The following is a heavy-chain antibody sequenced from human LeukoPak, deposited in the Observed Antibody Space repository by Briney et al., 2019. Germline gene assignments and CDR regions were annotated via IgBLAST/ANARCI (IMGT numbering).Heavy chain of an antibody. CDR2: TYNSGNT. D-gene: IGHD6-19*01. CDR1: GGSINISGFY. Sequence: PSETLSLTCSVSGGSINISGFYWNWIRQLPGKGLEWIGYTYNSGNTYYNPSFGSRVTISTDTSMNQFFLKSHSVIAADTAVYYCARSSGWRDAFDFWGRGTMVTVSS. CDR3: ARSSGWRDAFDF. V-gene: IGHV4-31*03. J-gene: IGHJ3*01.